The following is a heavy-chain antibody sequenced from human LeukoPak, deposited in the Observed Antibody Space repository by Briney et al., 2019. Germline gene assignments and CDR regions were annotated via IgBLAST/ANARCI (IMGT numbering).Heavy chain of an antibody. V-gene: IGHV3-33*08. Sequence: PGGSLRLSCSASGFTFSSYGMHWVRQAPGKGLEWVAVIWYDGSNKYYADSVKGRFTISRDNSKNTLYLQMNSLRAEDTAVYYCARAPPYDSSGYYHHWGQGTLVTVSS. CDR2: IWYDGSNK. CDR1: GFTFSSYG. CDR3: ARAPPYDSSGYYHH. J-gene: IGHJ5*02. D-gene: IGHD3-22*01.